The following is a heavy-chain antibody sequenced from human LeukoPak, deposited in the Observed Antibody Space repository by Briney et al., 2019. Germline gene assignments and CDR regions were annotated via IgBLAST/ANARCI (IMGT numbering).Heavy chain of an antibody. CDR2: ISWNSGSI. Sequence: GGSLRLSCAASGFTFDDYAMHWVRQAPGKGLEWVSGISWNSGSIGYADSVKGRFTISRDNAKNSLYLQMNSLRAEDTALYYCAKDILRERYALDYWGQGTLVTVSS. V-gene: IGHV3-9*01. J-gene: IGHJ4*02. CDR1: GFTFDDYA. D-gene: IGHD2-2*01. CDR3: AKDILRERYALDY.